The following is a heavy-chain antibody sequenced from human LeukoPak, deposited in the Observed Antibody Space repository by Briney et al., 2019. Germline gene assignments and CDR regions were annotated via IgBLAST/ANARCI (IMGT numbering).Heavy chain of an antibody. CDR2: ISSSSSYI. J-gene: IGHJ4*02. CDR1: GFTFSSYS. CDR3: ARSPTDYYDSSGYRFDY. D-gene: IGHD3-22*01. V-gene: IGHV3-21*01. Sequence: PGRPLRLSCAASGFTFSSYSMNWVRQAPGKGLEWVSSISSSSSYIYYADSVKGRFTISRDNAKNSLYLQMNSLRAEDTAVYYCARSPTDYYDSSGYRFDYWGQGTLVTVSS.